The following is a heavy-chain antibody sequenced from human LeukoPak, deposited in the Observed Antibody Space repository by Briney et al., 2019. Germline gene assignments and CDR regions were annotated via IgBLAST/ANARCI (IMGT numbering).Heavy chain of an antibody. J-gene: IGHJ4*01. CDR1: GFTFSSYA. D-gene: IGHD4-17*01. Sequence: GGSPRLSCAASGFTFSSYARTWVRQPPGKGLQGVSSITTTSDYIYYSDSVKGRFTISRDNAKNSLYLQMNSLRAEDTAVYYCAKVADYGDYAPLGHWGQGTLVTVSS. CDR2: ITTTSDYI. CDR3: AKVADYGDYAPLGH. V-gene: IGHV3-21*01.